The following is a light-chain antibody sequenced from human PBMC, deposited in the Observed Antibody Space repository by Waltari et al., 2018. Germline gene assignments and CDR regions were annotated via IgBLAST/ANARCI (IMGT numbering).Light chain of an antibody. V-gene: IGKV4-1*01. CDR3: QQYYMTPYT. CDR1: QSLLYYSNNKNY. J-gene: IGKJ2*01. Sequence: DFVMTQSPDSLAVSLGERAAINCKSSQSLLYYSNNKNYLAWYQKKPGQPPKLLISWASTRESGVPDRFSGSGSATDFTLTISSLQAEDVAVYYCQQYYMTPYTFGQGTKLEIK. CDR2: WAS.